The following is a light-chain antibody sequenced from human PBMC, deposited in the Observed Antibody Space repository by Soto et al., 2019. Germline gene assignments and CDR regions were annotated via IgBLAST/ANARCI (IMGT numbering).Light chain of an antibody. V-gene: IGLV2-14*03. CDR3: SSYSRRSTYV. CDR1: SSDVGGYNY. J-gene: IGLJ1*01. CDR2: DVS. Sequence: VLTQPASVSGSPGQSITISCTGTSSDVGGYNYVSWYQQHPGKAPKLIIYDVSYRPSGVSNRFSGSKSGNTASLTISGLQAEDEADYFCSSYSRRSTYVFGTGTKVTV.